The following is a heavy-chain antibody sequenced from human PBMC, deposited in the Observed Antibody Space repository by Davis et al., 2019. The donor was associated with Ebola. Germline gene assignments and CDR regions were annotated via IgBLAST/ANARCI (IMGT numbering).Heavy chain of an antibody. CDR2: INPKTGAT. CDR3: ARAVVTPFAAWFDP. CDR1: GYSFTGSTYY. V-gene: IGHV1-2*02. Sequence: AASVKVSCKASGYSFTGSTYYRLHWVRRAPGRGLEWLGWINPKTGATNYAQKFQGRVTMTRDTSINTGHMEMRRLTSDDTAVYYCARAVVTPFAAWFDPWGQGTLLTASS. J-gene: IGHJ5*02. D-gene: IGHD4-23*01.